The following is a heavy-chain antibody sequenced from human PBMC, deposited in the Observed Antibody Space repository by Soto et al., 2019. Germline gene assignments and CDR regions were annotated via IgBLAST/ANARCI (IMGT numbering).Heavy chain of an antibody. CDR3: ARVGDSSGYYFYYFDY. CDR2: IIPIFGTA. CDR1: GGTFSSYA. D-gene: IGHD3-22*01. J-gene: IGHJ4*02. Sequence: SVKVSCKASGGTFSSYAISWVRQAPGQGLEWMGGIIPIFGTANYAQKFQGRVTITADESTSTAYMELSGLRSEDTAVYYCARVGDSSGYYFYYFDYWGQGTLVTVSS. V-gene: IGHV1-69*13.